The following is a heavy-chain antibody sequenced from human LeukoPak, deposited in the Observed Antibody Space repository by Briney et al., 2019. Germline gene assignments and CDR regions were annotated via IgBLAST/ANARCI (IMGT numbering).Heavy chain of an antibody. D-gene: IGHD3-10*01. CDR3: ATNILVRDIINWFDP. CDR2: IKPNSGDT. Sequence: ASVKVSCKASGYSFADYYMHWVRQAPGQGLEWMGWIKPNSGDTRSAQKFQGRVIMTRDTSTGTAYMELSSLRYDDTAVYYCATNILVRDIINWFDPWGQETLVTVSS. J-gene: IGHJ5*02. CDR1: GYSFADYY. V-gene: IGHV1-2*02.